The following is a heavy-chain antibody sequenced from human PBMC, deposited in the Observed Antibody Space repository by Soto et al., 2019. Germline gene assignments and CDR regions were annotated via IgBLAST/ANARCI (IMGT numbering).Heavy chain of an antibody. CDR3: TRRYNWNDKYFDP. CDR2: SYYSGTT. V-gene: IGHV4-39*01. Sequence: SETLSLTCTVSGASIGVHSYYWTWIRQPPGKGLEWIGSSYYSGTTYFNPSLKSRATISVDTSKNQFSLRLTSVTAADTAIYYCTRRYNWNDKYFDPWGPGALVTVS. CDR1: GASIGVHSYY. J-gene: IGHJ5*02. D-gene: IGHD1-20*01.